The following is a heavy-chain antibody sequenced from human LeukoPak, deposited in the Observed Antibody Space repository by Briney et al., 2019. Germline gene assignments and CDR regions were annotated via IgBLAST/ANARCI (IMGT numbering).Heavy chain of an antibody. CDR2: IYSGGST. J-gene: IGHJ6*03. V-gene: IGHV3-53*01. CDR1: GFTVSSNY. Sequence: GGSLRLSCAASGFTVSSNYMSWVRQAPGKGLEWVSVIYSGGSTYYADSVKGRFTISRDNSKTTLYLQMNSLRAEDTAVYYCARGGYSGYDPWEWRRLYYYMDVWGKGTTVTVSS. D-gene: IGHD5-12*01. CDR3: ARGGYSGYDPWEWRRLYYYMDV.